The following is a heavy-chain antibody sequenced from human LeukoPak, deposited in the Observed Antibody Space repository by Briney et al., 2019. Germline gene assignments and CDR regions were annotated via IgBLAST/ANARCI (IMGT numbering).Heavy chain of an antibody. J-gene: IGHJ3*02. V-gene: IGHV5-51*01. D-gene: IGHD1-26*01. Sequence: GESLKISCKGSGYSFTSYWIGWVRQMPGKGLEWMGIIYPGDSDTRYSPSFQGQVTISADKSISTAYLQWSSLKATDTAINYCARLIPSGSFSFDIWGQGTMVTVSS. CDR2: IYPGDSDT. CDR3: ARLIPSGSFSFDI. CDR1: GYSFTSYW.